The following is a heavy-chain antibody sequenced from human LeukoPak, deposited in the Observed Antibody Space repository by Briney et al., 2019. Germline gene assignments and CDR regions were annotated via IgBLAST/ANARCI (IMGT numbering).Heavy chain of an antibody. CDR1: VYTLTELS. V-gene: IGHV1-24*01. D-gene: IGHD3-10*01. CDR3: ATGSGGPSDFQH. CDR2: FDHEDGET. Sequence: ASVTVSRTFSVYTLTELSMHWVRQAPGTGLGWMGGFDHEDGETIYAQKFQGRVTMTEDTSTDTAYMELSSLRSEDTAVYYCATGSGGPSDFQHWGQGTLVTVSS. J-gene: IGHJ1*01.